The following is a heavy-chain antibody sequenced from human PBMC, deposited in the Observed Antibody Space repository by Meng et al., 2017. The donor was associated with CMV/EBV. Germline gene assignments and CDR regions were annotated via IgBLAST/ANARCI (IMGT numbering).Heavy chain of an antibody. V-gene: IGHV3-53*01. CDR3: ARAPYGDYGLDY. Sequence: GESLKISCAASGFTFSSYAMHWVRQAPGKGLEWVSVIYSGGSTYYADSVKGRFTISRDNSKNTLYLQMNSLRAEDTAVYYCARAPYGDYGLDYWGQGTLVTVSS. J-gene: IGHJ4*02. D-gene: IGHD4-17*01. CDR1: GFTFSSYA. CDR2: IYSGGST.